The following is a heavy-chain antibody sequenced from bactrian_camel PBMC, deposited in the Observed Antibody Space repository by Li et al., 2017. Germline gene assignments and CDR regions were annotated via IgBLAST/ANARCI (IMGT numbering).Heavy chain of an antibody. CDR2: IDRDGRA. V-gene: IGHV3S53*01. J-gene: IGHJ4*01. Sequence: HVQLVESGGGSVQAGESRRLSCVTSGYTSTTSCVAWVRQAPGKQREGVVSIDRDGRATYADSVKGRFTVSRDNVKNTLYLQMNFLKPEDTAVYHCAAKTTRRPPQWCSRAGLYCYTDWGQGTQVTVS. D-gene: IGHD2*01. CDR3: AAKTTRRPPQWCSRAGLYCYTD. CDR1: GYTSTTSC.